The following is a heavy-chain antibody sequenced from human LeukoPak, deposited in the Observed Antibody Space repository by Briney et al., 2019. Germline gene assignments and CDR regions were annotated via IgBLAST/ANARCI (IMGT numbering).Heavy chain of an antibody. CDR3: AKAPVWNYYYGLDV. Sequence: GGLLRLSCAASGFTFSSYGMHWVRQAPGKGLEWVAVIWYDGSNKYYADSVKGRFTISRDNSKNTLYLQMNSLRAEDTAVYYCAKAPVWNYYYGLDVWGQGTTVTVSS. J-gene: IGHJ6*02. CDR1: GFTFSSYG. CDR2: IWYDGSNK. V-gene: IGHV3-33*06. D-gene: IGHD2-21*01.